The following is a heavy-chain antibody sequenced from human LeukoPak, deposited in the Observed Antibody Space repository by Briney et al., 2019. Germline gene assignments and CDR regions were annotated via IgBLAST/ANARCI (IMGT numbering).Heavy chain of an antibody. D-gene: IGHD6-6*01. CDR3: AKSPLHSSSLFDY. Sequence: GGSLRLSCAGSGFTFSNYGMHWVRQAPGKGPEWVAVISYDGTNKYYADSVKGRFTISRDNSKNTVYLQMNSLRAEDTAVYYCAKSPLHSSSLFDYWGQGTLVTVSS. J-gene: IGHJ4*02. CDR2: ISYDGTNK. CDR1: GFTFSNYG. V-gene: IGHV3-30*18.